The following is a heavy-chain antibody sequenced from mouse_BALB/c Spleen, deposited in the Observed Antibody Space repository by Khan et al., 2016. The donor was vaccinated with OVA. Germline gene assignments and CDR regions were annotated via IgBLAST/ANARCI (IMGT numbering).Heavy chain of an antibody. V-gene: IGHV5-15*02. J-gene: IGHJ3*01. Sequence: EVELVESGGGLVQPGGSRKLSCAASGFTFSDYGMAWVRQAPGQGPEWVAFISDLAYTIYYADTVTGRFTISRENAKNTLYLEMSSLRSADTAIDYWARGGGTAPFAYWGLGTLVTVSA. CDR2: ISDLAYTI. CDR1: GFTFSDYG. CDR3: ARGGGTAPFAY. D-gene: IGHD1-2*01.